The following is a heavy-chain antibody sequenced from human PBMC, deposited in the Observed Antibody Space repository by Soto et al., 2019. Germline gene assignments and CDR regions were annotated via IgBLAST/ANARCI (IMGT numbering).Heavy chain of an antibody. CDR1: GYTFSTSG. V-gene: IGHV1-18*01. J-gene: IGHJ6*02. D-gene: IGHD2-15*01. CDR3: ARAGAAPYYYYGMDV. Sequence: QVQLVQSGAEVRKPGASVKVSCKASGYTFSTSGMSWLRQAPGQGLGWMGWISTYNGDTNDAPKFQDRVTMTSDTSTSTVYMELRSLRSDDTAVYYCARAGAAPYYYYGMDVWGQGTRGTVSS. CDR2: ISTYNGDT.